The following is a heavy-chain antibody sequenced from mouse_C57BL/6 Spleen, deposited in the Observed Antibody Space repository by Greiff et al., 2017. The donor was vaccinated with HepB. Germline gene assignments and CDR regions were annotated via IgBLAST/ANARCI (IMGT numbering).Heavy chain of an antibody. CDR2: IDPSDSYT. J-gene: IGHJ1*03. Sequence: VQLQQSGAELVKPGASVKLSCKASGYTFTSYWMQWVKQRPGQGLEWIGEIDPSDSYTNYNQKFKGKATLTVDTSSSTAYMQLSSLTSEDSAVYYCARMRYWYFDVWGTGTTVTVSS. V-gene: IGHV1-50*01. CDR3: ARMRYWYFDV. CDR1: GYTFTSYW.